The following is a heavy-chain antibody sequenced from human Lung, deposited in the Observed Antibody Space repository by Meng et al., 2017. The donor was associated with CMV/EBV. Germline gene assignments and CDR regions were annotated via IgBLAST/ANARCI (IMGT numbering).Heavy chain of an antibody. V-gene: IGHV1-18*01. D-gene: IGHD3-22*01. CDR2: ITAYNGNT. Sequence: SVKVSXXASGYTFISYGISWVRQAPGQGLEWMGWITAYNGNTNYAQKLQGRVTMTTDTSTSTAYMELRSLRSDDTAVYYCARNTYYYDSSGYYTDYWGQGTXVTGAS. J-gene: IGHJ4*02. CDR1: GYTFISYG. CDR3: ARNTYYYDSSGYYTDY.